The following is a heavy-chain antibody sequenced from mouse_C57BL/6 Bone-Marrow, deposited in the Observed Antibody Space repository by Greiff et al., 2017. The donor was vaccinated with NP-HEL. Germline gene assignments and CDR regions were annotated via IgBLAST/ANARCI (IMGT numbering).Heavy chain of an antibody. CDR2: ISSGGDYI. Sequence: EVNLVESGEGLVKPGGSLKLSCAASGFTFSSYAMSWVRQTPEKRLEWVAYISSGGDYIYYAATVKGRFTISRDNARNTLYLQMSSLKSEDTAMYYCTRVYYGKSFDYWGQGTTLTVSS. J-gene: IGHJ2*01. D-gene: IGHD2-1*01. CDR3: TRVYYGKSFDY. CDR1: GFTFSSYA. V-gene: IGHV5-9-1*02.